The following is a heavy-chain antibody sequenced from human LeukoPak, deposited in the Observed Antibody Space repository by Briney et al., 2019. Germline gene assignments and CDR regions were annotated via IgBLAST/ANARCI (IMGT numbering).Heavy chain of an antibody. CDR2: LSGSGGST. D-gene: IGHD2-15*01. V-gene: IGHV3-23*01. Sequence: PGGSLRLSCAASGFTFSRYAISGVRHAPGKGWEGVSALSGSGGSTYYADSVKGRFTISRDNSKNTLYLQMNSLRAEDTAVYYCANFKRVVVARDAFDIWGQGTMVTVSS. J-gene: IGHJ3*02. CDR3: ANFKRVVVARDAFDI. CDR1: GFTFSRYA.